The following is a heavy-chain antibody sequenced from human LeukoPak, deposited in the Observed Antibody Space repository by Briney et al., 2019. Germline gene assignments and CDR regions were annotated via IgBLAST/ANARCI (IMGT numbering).Heavy chain of an antibody. Sequence: GGSLRLSCAASGFTFSSYGMHWVRQAPGMGLEWVAFIRFDGSNKYYADSVKGRFTISRDNSKNTLFLQMNSLRGEDTALYYCARLGGAVAGTDYYYYYMDVWGKGTTVTVSS. D-gene: IGHD6-19*01. CDR1: GFTFSSYG. J-gene: IGHJ6*03. CDR3: ARLGGAVAGTDYYYYYMDV. V-gene: IGHV3-30*02. CDR2: IRFDGSNK.